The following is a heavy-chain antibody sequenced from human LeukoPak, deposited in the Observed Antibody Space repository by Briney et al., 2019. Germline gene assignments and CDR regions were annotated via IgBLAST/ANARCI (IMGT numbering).Heavy chain of an antibody. J-gene: IGHJ1*01. CDR2: MNPNSGNT. D-gene: IGHD2-8*01. CDR3: ARDPLDRLAQEDYCTNGVCAEYFQH. Sequence: EASVKVSCKASGYTFTSYDINWVRQATGQGLEWMGWMNPNSGNTGYAQKFQGRVTMTRNTSISTAYMELSSLRSEDTAVYYCARDPLDRLAQEDYCTNGVCAEYFQHWGQGTLVTVSS. V-gene: IGHV1-8*01. CDR1: GYTFTSYD.